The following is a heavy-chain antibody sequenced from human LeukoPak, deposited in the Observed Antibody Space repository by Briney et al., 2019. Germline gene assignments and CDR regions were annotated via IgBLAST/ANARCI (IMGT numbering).Heavy chain of an antibody. D-gene: IGHD2-2*01. CDR1: GFTFSSYW. CDR3: ARREDIVVVPADPVLYYFDY. J-gene: IGHJ4*02. V-gene: IGHV3-7*01. CDR2: IKQDGSEK. Sequence: GGSLRLSCAASGFTFSSYWMSWVRRAPGKGLEWVANIKQDGSEKYYVDSVKGRFTISRDNAKNSLYLQMNSLRAEDTAVYYCARREDIVVVPADPVLYYFDYWGQGTLVTVSS.